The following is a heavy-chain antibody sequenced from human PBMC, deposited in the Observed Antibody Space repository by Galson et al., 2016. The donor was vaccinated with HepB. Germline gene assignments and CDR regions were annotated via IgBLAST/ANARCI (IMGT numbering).Heavy chain of an antibody. D-gene: IGHD3-3*01. CDR1: GYTFTSYG. V-gene: IGHV1-18*01. CDR2: ISAYNGNT. CDR3: ARDIFPGRPVDY. Sequence: QSGAEVTKPGESLKISCKASGYTFTSYGISWVRQAPGQGLEWMGWISAYNGNTNYAQKLQGRVTMTTDTSTSTAYMELRSLRSDDTAVYYCARDIFPGRPVDYGGQGTLVTVSS. J-gene: IGHJ4*02.